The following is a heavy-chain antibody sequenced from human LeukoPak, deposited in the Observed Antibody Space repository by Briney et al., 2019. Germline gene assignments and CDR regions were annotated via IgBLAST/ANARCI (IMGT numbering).Heavy chain of an antibody. D-gene: IGHD2-15*01. CDR1: GFIFSTYA. CDR3: ARGSYGTDV. J-gene: IGHJ6*02. CDR2: ISYDGNKR. V-gene: IGHV3-30-3*01. Sequence: GGSLRLSCAASGFIFSTYAMHWVRQAPVKGLEWVAIISYDGNKRYYADSVKGRFTISRDNSKNTLYLQMNSLRAEDTAVYYCARGSYGTDVWGQGTTVTVSS.